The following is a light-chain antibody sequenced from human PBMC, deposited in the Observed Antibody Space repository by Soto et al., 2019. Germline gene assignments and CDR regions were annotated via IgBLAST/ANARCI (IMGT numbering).Light chain of an antibody. Sequence: QLVLTQPRSVSGSPGQSVTISCTGTSLDVGGFDYVSWYQQHPGKAPTLIIYDVTQRPSGVPDRFSGFKSGNTASLTISGLDPGDEADYYCCSYAGIYTYVFGTGTKLTVL. CDR1: SLDVGGFDY. CDR2: DVT. J-gene: IGLJ1*01. CDR3: CSYAGIYTYV. V-gene: IGLV2-11*01.